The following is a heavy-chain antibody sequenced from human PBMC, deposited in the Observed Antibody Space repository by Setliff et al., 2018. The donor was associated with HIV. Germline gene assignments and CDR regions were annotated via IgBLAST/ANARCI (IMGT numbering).Heavy chain of an antibody. D-gene: IGHD7-27*01. CDR1: GDSITSNSYY. CDR2: MHHSGST. CDR3: ARCRLNGGFNL. J-gene: IGHJ5*02. Sequence: SETLSLTCTVSGDSITSNSYYWGWIRQSPGKGLEWIGTMHHSGSTYYNPSLKSRVAIFIDASKNQFSLRLSSVTAADTAVYYCARCRLNGGFNLWGQGTLVTVSS. V-gene: IGHV4-39*01.